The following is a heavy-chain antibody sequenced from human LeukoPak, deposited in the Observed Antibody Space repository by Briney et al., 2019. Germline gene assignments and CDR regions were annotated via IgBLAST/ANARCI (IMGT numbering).Heavy chain of an antibody. Sequence: PSETLSLTCAVYGGSFSGYYWSWIRQPPGKGLEWIGEINHSGSTNYNPSLKSRVTISVDTSKNQFSLKLSSVTAADTAVYYCASHDFPFDYWGQGTLVTVSS. V-gene: IGHV4-34*01. J-gene: IGHJ4*02. CDR2: INHSGST. D-gene: IGHD2-21*02. CDR3: ASHDFPFDY. CDR1: GGSFSGYY.